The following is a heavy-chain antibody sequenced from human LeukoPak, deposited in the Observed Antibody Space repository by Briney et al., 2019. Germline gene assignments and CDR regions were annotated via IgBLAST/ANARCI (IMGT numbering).Heavy chain of an antibody. CDR3: ARWTTTYLDY. CDR2: MNPNSGNT. Sequence: ASVKVSCKASGGTFSSYAISWVRQATGQGLEWMGWMNPNSGNTGYAQKFQGRVTITRNTSISTAYMELSSLRSEDTAVYYCARWTTTYLDYWGQGTLVTVSS. V-gene: IGHV1-8*03. CDR1: GGTFSSYA. J-gene: IGHJ4*02. D-gene: IGHD3/OR15-3a*01.